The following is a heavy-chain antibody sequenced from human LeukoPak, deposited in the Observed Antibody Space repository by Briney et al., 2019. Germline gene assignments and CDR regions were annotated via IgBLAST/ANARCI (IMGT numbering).Heavy chain of an antibody. CDR2: MNPNSGNT. J-gene: IGHJ6*02. D-gene: IGHD2-2*01. CDR3: ARGDDIVVVPAAMPGGGYYYYGMDV. Sequence: GASVKVSCKASGYTFTSYDINWVRQATGQGLEWMGWMNPNSGNTGYAQKFQGRVTMTRNTSISTAYMELSSLRSEDTAVYYCARGDDIVVVPAAMPGGGYYYYGMDVWGQGTTVTVSS. V-gene: IGHV1-8*01. CDR1: GYTFTSYD.